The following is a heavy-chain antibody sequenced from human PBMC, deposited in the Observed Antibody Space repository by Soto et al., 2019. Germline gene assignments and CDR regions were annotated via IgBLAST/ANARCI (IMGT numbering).Heavy chain of an antibody. CDR3: ASRASGSYYLDY. CDR2: IIPILGIA. Sequence: QVQLVQSGAEVKKPGSSVKVSCKASGGTFSSYTISWVRQAPGQGLEWMGRIIPILGIANYAQKFQGRVTITADKSTRTAYMELSSLRSEDTAVYYCASRASGSYYLDYWGQGTLVTVSS. V-gene: IGHV1-69*02. J-gene: IGHJ4*02. CDR1: GGTFSSYT. D-gene: IGHD1-26*01.